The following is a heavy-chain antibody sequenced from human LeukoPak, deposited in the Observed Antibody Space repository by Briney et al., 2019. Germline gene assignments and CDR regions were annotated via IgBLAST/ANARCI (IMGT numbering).Heavy chain of an antibody. V-gene: IGHV3-23*01. CDR2: ISGSGGST. J-gene: IGHJ5*02. CDR3: VKEGHYDFWSDNWFDP. D-gene: IGHD3-3*01. Sequence: EWSLRLSCAASGFTFSNYARSWVRKAAGNGLELVSGISGSGGSTHYADSVKGRFTISRDNSKNTLYLQMNSLRAEDTAKYYCVKEGHYDFWSDNWFDPWGQGTLVTVSS. CDR1: GFTFSNYA.